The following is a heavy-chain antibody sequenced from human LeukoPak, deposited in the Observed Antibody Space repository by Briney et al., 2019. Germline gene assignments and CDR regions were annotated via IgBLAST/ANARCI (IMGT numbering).Heavy chain of an antibody. CDR2: ITGSGGDT. CDR1: GFTFSSYA. Sequence: GGSLRLSCEASGFTFSSYAMSWVRQAPGKGLEWVSSITGSGGDTYYADSVKGRFTISRDNSKNTLYLQMNSLRAEDTAVYDCATYTVTPRHFDYWGQGTLVTVSS. CDR3: ATYTVTPRHFDY. V-gene: IGHV3-23*01. J-gene: IGHJ4*02. D-gene: IGHD4-17*01.